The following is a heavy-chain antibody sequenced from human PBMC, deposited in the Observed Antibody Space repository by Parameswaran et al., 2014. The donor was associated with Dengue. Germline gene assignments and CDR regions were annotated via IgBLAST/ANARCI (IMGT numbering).Heavy chain of an antibody. CDR2: IYPGDSDT. CDR3: ARLSDSSGYRLWWVTLDY. Sequence: VRQMPGKGLEWMGIIYPGDSDTRYSPSFQGQVTISADKSISTAYLQWSSLKASDTAMYYCARLSDSSGYRLWWVTLDYWGQGTLVTVSS. V-gene: IGHV5-51*01. J-gene: IGHJ4*02. D-gene: IGHD3-22*01.